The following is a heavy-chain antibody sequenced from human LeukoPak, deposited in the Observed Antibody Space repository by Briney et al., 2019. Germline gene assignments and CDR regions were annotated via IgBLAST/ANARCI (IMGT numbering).Heavy chain of an antibody. CDR1: GGTFSSYA. D-gene: IGHD3-10*01. Sequence: GSSVTLSCTASGGTFSSYAISWVRQAPRQGLEWMGGIIPIFGTANYAQKFQGRVTITTDESTSTAYMELSSLRSEDTAVYYCARDLMFITMVRGVNTQGWFDPWGQGTLVTVSS. J-gene: IGHJ5*02. CDR3: ARDLMFITMVRGVNTQGWFDP. CDR2: IIPIFGTA. V-gene: IGHV1-69*05.